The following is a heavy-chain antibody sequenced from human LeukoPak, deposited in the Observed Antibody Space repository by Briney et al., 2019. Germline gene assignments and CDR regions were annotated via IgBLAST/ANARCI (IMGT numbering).Heavy chain of an antibody. CDR2: ISWNSVNI. CDR1: GFTFDGYA. J-gene: IGHJ4*02. D-gene: IGHD5/OR15-5a*01. V-gene: IGHV3-9*01. CDR3: AKEGVSGFDK. Sequence: GGSLRLSCAASGFTFDGYAMHWVRQAPGKGLEWVSSISWNSVNIAYGDSVKGRFTMSRDNAKNSLYLQMNSLRAEDTAFYYCAKEGVSGFDKWGQGTLVTVSS.